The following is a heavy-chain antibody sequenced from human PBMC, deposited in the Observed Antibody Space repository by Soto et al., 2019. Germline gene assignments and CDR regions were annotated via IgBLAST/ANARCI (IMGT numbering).Heavy chain of an antibody. CDR2: ISGSGGSP. J-gene: IGHJ4*02. Sequence: EVQLLESGGGLVQPGGSLRLSCAASGFTFSNYAMNWVRQPPGQGLEWVPTISGSGGSPYYADSVKGRFTISRDNSKNTLELQMNSLRAGDSAIYYCAKEGTSGLYYFDYWGQGTLVTVSS. CDR1: GFTFSNYA. CDR3: AKEGTSGLYYFDY. D-gene: IGHD6-19*01. V-gene: IGHV3-23*01.